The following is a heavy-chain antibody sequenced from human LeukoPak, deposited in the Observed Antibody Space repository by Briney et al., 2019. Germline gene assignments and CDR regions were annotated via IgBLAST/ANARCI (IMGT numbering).Heavy chain of an antibody. CDR2: ISSSGGST. CDR1: GFTFSDYY. V-gene: IGHV3-11*06. J-gene: IGHJ1*01. D-gene: IGHD2-15*01. CDR3: ARVGFCSGGTCFKYFQL. Sequence: GGSLRLSCAASGFTFSDYYMSWIRQAPGKGLEWVSYISSSGGSTNYADSVKGRFAVSRDNAKNSLYLQVSSLRAEDTAVYYCARVGFCSGGTCFKYFQLWGQGTLVTVSS.